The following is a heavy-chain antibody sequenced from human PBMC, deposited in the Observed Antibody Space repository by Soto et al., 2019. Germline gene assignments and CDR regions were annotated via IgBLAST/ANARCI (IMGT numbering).Heavy chain of an antibody. CDR3: ARDGVAPGLYFDH. CDR1: GFTFSDYW. J-gene: IGHJ4*02. Sequence: EVQLVESGGGLVHPGGSLGLPCAASGFTFSDYWMNWVRQTPGKRLEWVASIKYDGREKNYVDSVKGRFTISRDNAKNSVYLQMASLRAEDTAVYYCARDGVAPGLYFDHWGQGTPVTVSS. V-gene: IGHV3-7*05. CDR2: IKYDGREK. D-gene: IGHD2-15*01.